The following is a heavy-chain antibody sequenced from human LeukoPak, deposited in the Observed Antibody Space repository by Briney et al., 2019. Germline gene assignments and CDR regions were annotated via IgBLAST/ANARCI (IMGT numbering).Heavy chain of an antibody. CDR3: ASGRLQVALSSGHLKWLDP. D-gene: IGHD3-22*01. CDR1: GSSFRSST. J-gene: IGHJ5*02. Sequence: SVKVSCKASGSSFRSSTFAWVRQAPGRGLEWMGGIIPIFGAPNYALEFQGRATITTDESTCTVYMELSSLRSEDTAMYYCASGRLQVALSSGHLKWLDPWGQGSLVTVSS. CDR2: IIPIFGAP. V-gene: IGHV1-69*05.